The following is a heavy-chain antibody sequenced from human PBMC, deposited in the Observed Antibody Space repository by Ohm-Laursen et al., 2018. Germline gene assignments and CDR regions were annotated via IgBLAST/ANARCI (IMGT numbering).Heavy chain of an antibody. J-gene: IGHJ4*02. D-gene: IGHD3-10*01. CDR1: GGSFRGYY. Sequence: TLSLTCAVYGGSFRGYYWSWIRQPPGKGLEWIGEINHSGGTNYNPSLKGRVPISVDTSKNQFSLKLSSGTAAATAVYYCARGAESTLVRGVIIREYYFDYWGQGTLVTVAS. V-gene: IGHV4-34*01. CDR2: INHSGGT. CDR3: ARGAESTLVRGVIIREYYFDY.